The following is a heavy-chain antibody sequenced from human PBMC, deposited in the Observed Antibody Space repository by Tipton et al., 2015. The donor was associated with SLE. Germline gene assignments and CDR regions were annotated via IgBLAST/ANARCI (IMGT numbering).Heavy chain of an antibody. CDR1: GGSVSSGSYY. CDR2: INHSGST. Sequence: TLSLTCTVSGGSVSSGSYYWSWIRQPPGKGLEWIGEINHSGSTNYNPSLQSRVTISVDTSKNQFSLKLSSVTAADTAVYYCARERMVYARGYFQHWGQGTLVTVSS. CDR3: ARERMVYARGYFQH. D-gene: IGHD2-8*01. J-gene: IGHJ1*01. V-gene: IGHV4-61*01.